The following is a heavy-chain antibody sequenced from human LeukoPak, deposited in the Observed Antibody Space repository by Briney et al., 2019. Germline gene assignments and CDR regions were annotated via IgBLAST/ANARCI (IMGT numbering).Heavy chain of an antibody. V-gene: IGHV1-46*01. CDR2: INPGGGST. CDR1: GYTFTSYY. Sequence: ASVKVSCKASGYTFTSYYMHWVRQAPGQGLEWMGIINPGGGSTSYAQKFQGRVTMTGDTSTSTVYMELSSLRFEDTAVYYCARGSTYCSSISCPMINCDYWGRGTLVTVSS. D-gene: IGHD2-2*01. J-gene: IGHJ4*02. CDR3: ARGSTYCSSISCPMINCDY.